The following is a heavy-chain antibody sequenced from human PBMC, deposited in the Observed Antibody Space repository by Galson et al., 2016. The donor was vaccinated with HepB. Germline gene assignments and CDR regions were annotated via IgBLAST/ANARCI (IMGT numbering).Heavy chain of an antibody. CDR3: TRTISATAGID. CDR2: IKQDGSEK. CDR1: GFTFSNYW. Sequence: SLRLSCAASGFTFSNYWMSWVRQAPGKGLEWLANIKQDGSEKYYVDSVRGRFTISRDNAMNSLYLHMSSLRAEDTALYYCTRTISATAGIDWGQGTLVTVPS. V-gene: IGHV3-7*04. J-gene: IGHJ4*02. D-gene: IGHD6-13*01.